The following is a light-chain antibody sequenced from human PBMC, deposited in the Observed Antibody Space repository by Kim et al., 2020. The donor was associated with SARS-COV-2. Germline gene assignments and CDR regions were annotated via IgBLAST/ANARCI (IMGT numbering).Light chain of an antibody. CDR3: AAWDDSLSGRV. J-gene: IGLJ3*02. CDR2: GNS. CDR1: NSNIGKTY. V-gene: IGLV1-47*02. Sequence: ELTQPPSVSGTPGQSVTISCSGSNSNIGKTYVYWYQQFPGTAPKVLIYGNSQRPSGVPDRFSGSKSGTSASLEISGLRSEDEADYYCAAWDDSLSGRVFGGGTKVTVL.